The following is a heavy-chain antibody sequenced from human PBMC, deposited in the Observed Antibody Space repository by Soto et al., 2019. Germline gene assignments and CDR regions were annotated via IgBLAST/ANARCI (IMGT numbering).Heavy chain of an antibody. V-gene: IGHV4-4*02. J-gene: IGHJ6*02. CDR3: ASRPQLWSHYYYYGMDV. D-gene: IGHD3-3*01. CDR1: GGSISSSNW. CDR2: IYHSGST. Sequence: PSETLSLTCAVSGGSISSSNWWSWVRQPPGKGLEWIGEIYHSGSTNYNPSLKSRVTISVDKSKNQFSLKLISVTAADTAVYYCASRPQLWSHYYYYGMDVWGQGTTVTVSS.